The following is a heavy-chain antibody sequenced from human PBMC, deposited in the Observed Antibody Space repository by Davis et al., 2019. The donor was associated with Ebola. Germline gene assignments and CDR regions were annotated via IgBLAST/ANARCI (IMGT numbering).Heavy chain of an antibody. Sequence: PGGSLRLSCAASGFTFSSYAMSWVRQAPGKGLEWVSAISGSGGSTYYADSVKGRFTISRDNSKNTLYLQMNSLRAEDTAVYYCAKATTVVTFWLDFDYWGQGTLVTVSS. CDR3: AKATTVVTFWLDFDY. CDR2: ISGSGGST. V-gene: IGHV3-23*01. CDR1: GFTFSSYA. J-gene: IGHJ4*02. D-gene: IGHD4-23*01.